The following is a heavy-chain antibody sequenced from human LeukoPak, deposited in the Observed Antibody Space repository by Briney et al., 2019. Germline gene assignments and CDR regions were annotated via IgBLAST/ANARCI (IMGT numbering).Heavy chain of an antibody. CDR1: GFTFSSYW. J-gene: IGHJ6*02. V-gene: IGHV3-7*01. CDR2: IKQDGSEK. Sequence: GGSLRLSCAASGFTFSSYWMSWVRQAPGKGLEWVANIKQDGSEKYYVDSVKGRFTISRDNSKNTLYLQMNSLRAEDTAVYYCAKDSYGMDVWGQGTTVTVSS. CDR3: AKDSYGMDV.